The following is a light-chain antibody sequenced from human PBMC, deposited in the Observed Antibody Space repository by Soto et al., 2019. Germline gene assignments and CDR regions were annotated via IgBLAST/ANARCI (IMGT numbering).Light chain of an antibody. J-gene: IGKJ1*01. CDR2: GAA. CDR1: PSVSSAS. Sequence: EIVLAQSPGTLSLSPGASATLSCRASPSVSSASLAWYQQKAGQAPRLLIYGAARRATGIPDRFSGSGSGTDFTRTISRLEPEDFAVYYCQQYVSSPWAFGQGTKVDI. V-gene: IGKV3-20*01. CDR3: QQYVSSPWA.